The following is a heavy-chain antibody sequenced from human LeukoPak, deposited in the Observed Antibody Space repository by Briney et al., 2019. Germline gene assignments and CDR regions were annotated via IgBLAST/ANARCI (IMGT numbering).Heavy chain of an antibody. CDR3: AKDAITMVRGVNNYYYYGMDV. CDR1: GFTFSSYA. V-gene: IGHV3-23*01. D-gene: IGHD3-10*01. CDR2: IRGSGGST. Sequence: PGGSLRLSCAASGFTFSSYAMSWVRQAPGRGLEWVSAIRGSGGSTYYAESVKGRFTISRDNSKNTLYLQMNSLRAEDTAVYYCAKDAITMVRGVNNYYYYGMDVWGQGTTVTVSS. J-gene: IGHJ6*02.